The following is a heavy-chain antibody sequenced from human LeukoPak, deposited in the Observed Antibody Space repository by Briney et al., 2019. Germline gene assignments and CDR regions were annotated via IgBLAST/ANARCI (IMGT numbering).Heavy chain of an antibody. CDR1: GDSITSNKW. CDR2: IYHSGRT. V-gene: IGHV4-4*02. CDR3: AREGRDGYNLDY. D-gene: IGHD5-24*01. Sequence: PSETLSLTCAVSGDSITSNKWWSWVRQPPGKGLEWIGEIYHSGRTNYNPSLKSRVTISVDKSKNQFSLKLSSVTAADTAVYYCAREGRDGYNLDYWGQGTLVTVSS. J-gene: IGHJ4*02.